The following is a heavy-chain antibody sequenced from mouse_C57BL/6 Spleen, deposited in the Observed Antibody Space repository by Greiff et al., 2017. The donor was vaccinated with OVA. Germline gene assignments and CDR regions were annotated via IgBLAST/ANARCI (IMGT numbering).Heavy chain of an antibody. J-gene: IGHJ4*01. V-gene: IGHV1-54*01. D-gene: IGHD2-3*01. CDR1: GYAFTNYL. CDR3: ARNDGYAMDY. CDR2: INPGSGGT. Sequence: VQLQQSGAELVRPGTSVKVSCTASGYAFTNYLIEWVKQRPGQGLEWIGVINPGSGGTNYNEKFKGKATLTADKSSSTAYMQLSSLTSEDSAVYFCARNDGYAMDYWGQGTSVTVSS.